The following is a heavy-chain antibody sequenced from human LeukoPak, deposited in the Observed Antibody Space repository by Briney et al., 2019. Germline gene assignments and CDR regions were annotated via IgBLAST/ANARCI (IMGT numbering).Heavy chain of an antibody. CDR2: ISSSGSTI. D-gene: IGHD3-22*01. J-gene: IGHJ4*02. CDR1: GFTFSSYE. Sequence: PGGSLRLSCAASGFTFSSYEMNWVRQAPGKGLEWVSYISSSGSTIYYADSVKGRFTISRDNAKNSLYLQMNSLRAEDTAVYYCARAGGSGYSFLGDDYWGQGTLVTVSS. CDR3: ARAGGSGYSFLGDDY. V-gene: IGHV3-48*03.